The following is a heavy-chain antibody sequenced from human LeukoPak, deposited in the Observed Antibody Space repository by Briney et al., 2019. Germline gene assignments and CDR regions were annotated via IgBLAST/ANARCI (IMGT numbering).Heavy chain of an antibody. Sequence: GGSLRLSCGASGFTFSSYWMSWVRQAPGKGLEWVANIKQDGSEKYYVDSVKGRFTISRDNAKNSLYLQMNSLRAEDTAVYYCARGYSSGWWSYYFDYWGQGTLVTVSS. CDR3: ARGYSSGWWSYYFDY. J-gene: IGHJ4*02. D-gene: IGHD6-19*01. CDR1: GFTFSSYW. CDR2: IKQDGSEK. V-gene: IGHV3-7*03.